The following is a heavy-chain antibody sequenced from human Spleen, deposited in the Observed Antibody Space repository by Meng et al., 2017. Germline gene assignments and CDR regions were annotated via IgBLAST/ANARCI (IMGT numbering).Heavy chain of an antibody. D-gene: IGHD2-15*01. CDR2: ISNNGDT. J-gene: IGHJ4*02. CDR1: GFTFNKYW. V-gene: IGHV3-23*01. CDR3: ARDCCSEIGPIDH. Sequence: GESLKISCAASGFTFNKYWMSWVRQAPGKGLEWVATISNNGDTHYADSMTGRFIISRDDSRNTLYLHVSSLRAEDTAMYYCARDCCSEIGPIDHWGQGALVTVSS.